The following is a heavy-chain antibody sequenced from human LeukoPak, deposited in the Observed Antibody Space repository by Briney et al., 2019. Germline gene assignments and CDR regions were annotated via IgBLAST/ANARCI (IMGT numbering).Heavy chain of an antibody. Sequence: PSETLSLTCTVSGGSISSGGYYWSWIRQHPGKGLERIGHIYYSGSTYSNPSLKSRLTISLDTSKSQFTLKLRSVTAADTAVYYCARGLAAYSSPKNLDYWGQGTLVTVSS. CDR1: GGSISSGGYY. D-gene: IGHD6-13*01. CDR3: ARGLAAYSSPKNLDY. V-gene: IGHV4-31*03. J-gene: IGHJ4*02. CDR2: IYYSGST.